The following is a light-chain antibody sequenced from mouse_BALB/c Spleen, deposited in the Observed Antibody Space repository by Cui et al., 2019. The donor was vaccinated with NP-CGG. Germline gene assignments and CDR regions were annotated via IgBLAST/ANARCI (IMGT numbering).Light chain of an antibody. Sequence: QAFVSLESALTISPGETVTLTCRSSTGAVTTSNYANWVQEKPDHLFTGLIGGTNNRAPGVPARFSGSLIGDKAALTITGAQTEDEAIYFCALWYSNHWVFGGGTKLTVL. J-gene: IGLJ1*01. V-gene: IGLV1*01. CDR1: TGAVTTSNY. CDR3: ALWYSNHWV. CDR2: GTN.